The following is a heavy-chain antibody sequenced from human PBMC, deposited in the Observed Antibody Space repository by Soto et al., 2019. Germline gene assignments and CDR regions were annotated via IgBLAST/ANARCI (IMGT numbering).Heavy chain of an antibody. CDR2: IYHSGST. V-gene: IGHV4-30-2*01. CDR3: ARQIGWFDP. CDR1: VGSISSGGYS. Sequence: SEPLSLTCAVSVGSISSGGYSWSWIRQPPGKGLEWIGYIYHSGSTYYNPSLKSRVTISVDRSKNQFSLKLSSVTAADTAVYYCARQIGWFDPWGQGTLVTVSS. J-gene: IGHJ5*02.